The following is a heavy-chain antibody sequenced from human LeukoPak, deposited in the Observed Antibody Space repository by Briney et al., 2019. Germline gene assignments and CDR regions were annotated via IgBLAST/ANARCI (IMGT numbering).Heavy chain of an antibody. V-gene: IGHV3-21*01. Sequence: PGGSLRLSCAASGFTFRSYNMNWVRQAPAKRPEWGSSISSSSSYLYYADSVKGRFTISRDNAKNSLYLQVNSLRAEDTAVYYCARSASLERQDYRGQGTLVTVSP. J-gene: IGHJ4*02. CDR1: GFTFRSYN. CDR2: ISSSSSYL. D-gene: IGHD1-1*01. CDR3: ARSASLERQDY.